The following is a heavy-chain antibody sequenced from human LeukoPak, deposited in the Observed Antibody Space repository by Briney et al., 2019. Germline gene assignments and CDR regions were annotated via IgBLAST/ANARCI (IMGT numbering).Heavy chain of an antibody. CDR1: GGSISSYY. J-gene: IGHJ3*02. D-gene: IGHD3-22*01. CDR2: IYYSGST. CDR3: ARDRVKDSSGYYYVKKEQNAFDI. V-gene: IGHV4-59*01. Sequence: SETLSLTCTVSGGSISSYYWSRIRQPPGKGLEWIGYIYYSGSTNYNPSLKSRVTISVDTSKNQFSLKLSSVTAADTAVYYCARDRVKDSSGYYYVKKEQNAFDIWGQGTMVTVSS.